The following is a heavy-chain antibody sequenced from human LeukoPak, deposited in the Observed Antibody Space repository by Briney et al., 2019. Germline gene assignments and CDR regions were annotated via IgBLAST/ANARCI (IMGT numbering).Heavy chain of an antibody. CDR1: GFTFNTYA. D-gene: IGHD3-3*01. Sequence: GGSLRLSCAASGFTFNTYAIHWVRQAPGKGLEWVAVISYDGSNEDYTDSVKGRFTISRDNSKSTLYLHMNSLRAEDTAVYYCARGPDSITIFGVVNTPFDYWGQGTLVTVSS. CDR3: ARGPDSITIFGVVNTPFDY. J-gene: IGHJ4*02. V-gene: IGHV3-30*04. CDR2: ISYDGSNE.